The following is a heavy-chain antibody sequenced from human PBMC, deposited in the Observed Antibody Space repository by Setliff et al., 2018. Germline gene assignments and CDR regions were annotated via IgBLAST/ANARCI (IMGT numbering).Heavy chain of an antibody. V-gene: IGHV1-2*02. Sequence: GASVKVSCKASGFSFTDYLMNWMRQAPEQGLEWMGRINLNTGNIFYAQEFQGRVTLTRDTSTSTAYMELTGLRYDDTAIYYCARDPLGLEDITLFDYWGQGTLVTVSS. CDR1: GFSFTDYL. D-gene: IGHD3-16*01. CDR2: INLNTGNI. J-gene: IGHJ4*02. CDR3: ARDPLGLEDITLFDY.